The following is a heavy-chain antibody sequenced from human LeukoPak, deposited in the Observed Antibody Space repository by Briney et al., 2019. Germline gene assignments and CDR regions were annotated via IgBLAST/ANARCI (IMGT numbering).Heavy chain of an antibody. D-gene: IGHD2-2*01. CDR1: GFTFSSYW. CDR3: ARGGWNTYCSSTSCFDY. Sequence: GGSLRLSCAVSGFTFSSYWMNWVRQAPGNGLEWVANINQNGSEKYYVDSVKGRFTISRDNAKNSLYLQMNSLRGEDTAVYYSARGGWNTYCSSTSCFDYWGQGTLVTVSS. V-gene: IGHV3-7*01. CDR2: INQNGSEK. J-gene: IGHJ4*02.